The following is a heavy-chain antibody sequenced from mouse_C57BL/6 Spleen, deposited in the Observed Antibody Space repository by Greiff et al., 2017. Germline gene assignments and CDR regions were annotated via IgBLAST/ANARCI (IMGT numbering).Heavy chain of an antibody. Sequence: QVQLQQPGAELVKPGASVKLSCKASGYTFTSYWMHWVKQRPGQGLEWIGMIHPNSGSTNYNEKFKSKATLTVDKSSSTPYMQLSSLTSEDSAVYYCARAYYSNYWFAYWGQGTLVTVSA. J-gene: IGHJ3*01. D-gene: IGHD2-5*01. CDR2: IHPNSGST. CDR3: ARAYYSNYWFAY. V-gene: IGHV1-64*01. CDR1: GYTFTSYW.